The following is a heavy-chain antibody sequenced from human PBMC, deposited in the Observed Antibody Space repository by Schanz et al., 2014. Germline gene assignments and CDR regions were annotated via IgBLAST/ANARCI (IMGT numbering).Heavy chain of an antibody. V-gene: IGHV1-18*01. J-gene: IGHJ4*02. CDR3: ARGGYSSGWYDRDIAHFDV. D-gene: IGHD6-19*01. CDR1: GYTFTDYG. Sequence: QVQLVQSGAEVKKPGASVKVSCKASGYTFTDYGVIWVRQAPGQGLEWMGWMNPNSGNTNYAQKLQGRVTMTTDTSTSTAYMELRSLRSDDTAVYYCARGGYSSGWYDRDIAHFDVWGQGTQVTVSS. CDR2: MNPNSGNT.